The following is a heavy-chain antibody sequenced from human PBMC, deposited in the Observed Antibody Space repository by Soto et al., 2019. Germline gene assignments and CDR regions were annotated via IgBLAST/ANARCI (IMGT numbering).Heavy chain of an antibody. CDR2: IYYSGST. Sequence: PSETLSLTCTVSGGSISSYYLSWIRQPPGKGLEWIGYIYYSGSTNYNPSLKSRVTISVDTSKNQFSLKLSSVTAADTAVYYCARKEWNYGMDVWGQGTTVTVSS. CDR1: GGSISSYY. V-gene: IGHV4-59*01. CDR3: ARKEWNYGMDV. J-gene: IGHJ6*02. D-gene: IGHD2-8*01.